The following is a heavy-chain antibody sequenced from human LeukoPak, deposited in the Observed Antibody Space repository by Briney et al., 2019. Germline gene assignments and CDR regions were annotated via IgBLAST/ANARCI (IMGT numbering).Heavy chain of an antibody. D-gene: IGHD6-6*01. CDR3: ARGGIAARFAY. Sequence: GGSLRFSCAASGFTFSSYEMNWVRQAPGKGLEWVSYISSGSSSIFYADSVKGRFTISRDNAKNSLYLQMNSLRVEDTAVYYCARGGIAARFAYWGQGTLVTVSS. CDR2: ISSGSSSI. V-gene: IGHV3-48*03. CDR1: GFTFSSYE. J-gene: IGHJ4*02.